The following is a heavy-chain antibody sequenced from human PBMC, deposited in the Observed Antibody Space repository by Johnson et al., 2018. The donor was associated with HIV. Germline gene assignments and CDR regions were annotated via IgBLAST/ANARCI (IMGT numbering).Heavy chain of an antibody. J-gene: IGHJ3*02. CDR3: ARDYRDSSSWRVAFDI. CDR1: GFTFSSYA. CDR2: ISYDGSNK. D-gene: IGHD6-13*01. V-gene: IGHV3-30-3*01. Sequence: QVQLVESGGGVVQPGRSLRLSCAASGFTFSSYAMHWVRQAPGKGLEWVAVISYDGSNKYYADSVKGRFTISRDNSKNTLYLQMNSLRAEDTAVYYCARDYRDSSSWRVAFDIWGQGTMVTVSS.